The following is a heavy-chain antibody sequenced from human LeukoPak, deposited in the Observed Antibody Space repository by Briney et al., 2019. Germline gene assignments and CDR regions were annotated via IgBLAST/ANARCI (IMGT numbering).Heavy chain of an antibody. CDR3: ARDFRGSVDAFDI. Sequence: TSETLSLTCTVSGGSISSYYWSWIRQPPGKGLEWIGYIYYSGTTTYNPSLKSRLTISVDTSKNQFSLKLSSVTAADTAVYYCARDFRGSVDAFDIWGQGTMVAVSS. CDR1: GGSISSYY. J-gene: IGHJ3*02. V-gene: IGHV4-59*01. CDR2: IYYSGTT.